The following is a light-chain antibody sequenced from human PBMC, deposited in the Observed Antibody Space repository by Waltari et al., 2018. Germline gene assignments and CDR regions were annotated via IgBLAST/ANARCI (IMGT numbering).Light chain of an antibody. Sequence: QVVLTQSPSASASLGASVKLTCTLSSAHSRYSIPWHQQPPEKGPRYLMKVNNDGSHTKGDGIPDRFSGSNSGAERYLTISSLQSEDEADYYCQTWGTGITFGGGTKLTVL. V-gene: IGLV4-69*01. CDR1: SAHSRYS. CDR3: QTWGTGIT. CDR2: VNNDGSH. J-gene: IGLJ2*01.